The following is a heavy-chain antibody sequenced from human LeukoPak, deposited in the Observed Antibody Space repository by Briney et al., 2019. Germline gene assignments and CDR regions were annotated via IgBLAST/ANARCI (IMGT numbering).Heavy chain of an antibody. CDR2: IKQDGSEK. V-gene: IGHV3-7*01. D-gene: IGHD5-18*01. CDR1: GFTFSNYW. CDR3: ARHAGYSYVP. Sequence: PGGSLRLSCAASGFTFSNYWMSWVRQAPGRGLECVANIKQDGSEKYYVDSVKGRFTISRDNAKNSLYLQMNSLRVEDTATYFCARHAGYSYVPWGQGTLVTVSS. J-gene: IGHJ5*02.